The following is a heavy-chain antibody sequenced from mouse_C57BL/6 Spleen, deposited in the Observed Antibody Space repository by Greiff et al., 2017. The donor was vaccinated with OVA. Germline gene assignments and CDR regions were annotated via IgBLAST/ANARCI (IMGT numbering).Heavy chain of an antibody. D-gene: IGHD2-4*01. Sequence: VKLMESGAELVKPGASVKLSCKASGYTFTEYTIHWVKQRSGQGLEWIGWFYPGSGSIKYNEKFKDKATLTADKSSSTVYMELSRVTSEDSAVYFCARHEDGGYYDYAWFAYWGQGTLVTVSA. CDR1: GYTFTEYT. V-gene: IGHV1-62-2*01. J-gene: IGHJ3*01. CDR2: FYPGSGSI. CDR3: ARHEDGGYYDYAWFAY.